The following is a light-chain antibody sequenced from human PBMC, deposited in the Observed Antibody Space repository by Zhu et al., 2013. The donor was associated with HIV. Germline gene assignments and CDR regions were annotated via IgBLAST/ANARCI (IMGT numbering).Light chain of an antibody. CDR2: DAS. V-gene: IGKV3D-20*02. CDR3: QQRINWPPIT. J-gene: IGKJ5*01. Sequence: EIVLTQSPGTLSLSPGERATLSCRASQSVSSSYLVWYQQKPGQAPRLLIYDASNRATGIPGRFSGSGSGTDFTLTISSLEPDDFAVYYCQQRINWPPITFGQGTRLEIK. CDR1: QSVSSSY.